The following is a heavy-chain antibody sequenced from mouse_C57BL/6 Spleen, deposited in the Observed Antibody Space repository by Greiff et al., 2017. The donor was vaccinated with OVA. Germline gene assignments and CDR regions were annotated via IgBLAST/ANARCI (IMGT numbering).Heavy chain of an antibody. Sequence: EVQVVESGGDLVKPGGSLKLSCAASGFTFSSYGMSWVRQTPDKRLEWVATISSGGSYTYYPDSVKGRFTISRDNAKNTLYLQMSSLKSEDTAMYYCARQNGYSLYYFDYWGQGTTLTVSS. CDR1: GFTFSSYG. J-gene: IGHJ2*01. D-gene: IGHD2-3*01. CDR2: ISSGGSYT. V-gene: IGHV5-6*01. CDR3: ARQNGYSLYYFDY.